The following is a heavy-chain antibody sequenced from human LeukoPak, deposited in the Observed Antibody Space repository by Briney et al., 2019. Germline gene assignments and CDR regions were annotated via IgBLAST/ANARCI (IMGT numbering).Heavy chain of an antibody. Sequence: GGSLRLSCAASGFTFSSYEMKWVRQAPGKGLEWVSYISSSGSTIYYADSVKGRFTISRDNAKNSLYLQMNSLRAEDTAVYYCAREGWSSSGWKNFDYWGQGTLVTVSS. CDR1: GFTFSSYE. CDR3: AREGWSSSGWKNFDY. CDR2: ISSSGSTI. V-gene: IGHV3-48*03. J-gene: IGHJ4*02. D-gene: IGHD6-19*01.